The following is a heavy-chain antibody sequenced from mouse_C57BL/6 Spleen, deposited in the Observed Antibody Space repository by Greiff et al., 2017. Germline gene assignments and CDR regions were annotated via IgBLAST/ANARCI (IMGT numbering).Heavy chain of an antibody. D-gene: IGHD1-1*01. CDR3: ARSDGSSSYYFDY. J-gene: IGHJ2*01. V-gene: IGHV1-55*01. CDR1: GYTFTSYW. Sequence: QVQLQQPGAELVKPGASVKMSCKASGYTFTSYWITWVKQRPGQGLEWIGDIYPGSGSTNYNEKFKSKATLPVDTSSSTAYMQLSSLTSEDSAVYYCARSDGSSSYYFDYWGQGTTLTVSS. CDR2: IYPGSGST.